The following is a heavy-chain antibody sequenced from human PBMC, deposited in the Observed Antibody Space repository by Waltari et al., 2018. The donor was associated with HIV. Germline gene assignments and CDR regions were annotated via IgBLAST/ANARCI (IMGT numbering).Heavy chain of an antibody. CDR1: GVRFSSYG. V-gene: IGHV3-33*06. D-gene: IGHD3-16*01. Sequence: QVYLMEPGGGVVQPGGSLKLSCAPSGVRFSSYGMHWVRQAPGKGLEWVAVIWSDGYNKFYADSVRGRFTFSRDNSKYTLSLQMNSLRAEDTALYYCVKERGPFNGFDIWGQGTMVTVSS. CDR2: IWSDGYNK. J-gene: IGHJ3*02. CDR3: VKERGPFNGFDI.